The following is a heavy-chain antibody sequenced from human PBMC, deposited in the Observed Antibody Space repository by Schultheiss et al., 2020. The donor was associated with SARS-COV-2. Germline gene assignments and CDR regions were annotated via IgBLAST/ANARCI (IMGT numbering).Heavy chain of an antibody. Sequence: SETLSLTCTVSGGSISSYSWSWIRQPPGKGVEWIGYISYSGSTNSNPSLKSRVTISKDTSTNQLSLRLSSVTAADSAVYYCARDRGIGGMHVWGQGTTVNVSS. J-gene: IGHJ6*02. D-gene: IGHD3-10*01. CDR1: GGSISSYS. CDR3: ARDRGIGGMHV. CDR2: ISYSGST. V-gene: IGHV4-59*01.